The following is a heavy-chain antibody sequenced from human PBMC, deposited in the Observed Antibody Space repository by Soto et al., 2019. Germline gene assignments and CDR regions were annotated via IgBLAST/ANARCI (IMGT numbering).Heavy chain of an antibody. CDR2: VNPIVSMS. CDR3: ASSYGSGYRAFDY. CDR1: GDTFNFYS. J-gene: IGHJ4*02. Sequence: QVQLVQSGAEVKRPGSSVKVSCKASGDTFNFYSINWVRQAPGLGLEWMGRVNPIVSMSNYAQKFQGRVTMTEDKSTSTAYMELSSLRSEDTAIYYGASSYGSGYRAFDYWGQGALVTVSS. V-gene: IGHV1-69*02. D-gene: IGHD3-10*01.